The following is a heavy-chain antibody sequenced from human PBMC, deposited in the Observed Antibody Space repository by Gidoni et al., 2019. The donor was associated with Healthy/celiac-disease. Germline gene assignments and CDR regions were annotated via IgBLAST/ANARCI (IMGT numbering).Heavy chain of an antibody. V-gene: IGHV3-49*05. CDR1: GFTFGGYA. Sequence: EVQLVESGGGLVKPGRSLRLSCTASGFTFGGYAMSWFRQAPGKGLEWVGFIRSKAYGGTTEYAASVKGRFTISRDDSKSIAYLQMNSLKTEDTAVYYCTRDFLSYYDSSKAFDIWGQGTMVTVSS. CDR2: IRSKAYGGTT. D-gene: IGHD3-22*01. CDR3: TRDFLSYYDSSKAFDI. J-gene: IGHJ3*02.